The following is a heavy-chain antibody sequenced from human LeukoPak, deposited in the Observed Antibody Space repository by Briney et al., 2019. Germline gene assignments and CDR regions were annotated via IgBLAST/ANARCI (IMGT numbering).Heavy chain of an antibody. D-gene: IGHD3-22*01. CDR1: GFTFSSYS. CDR2: ISSSRSTI. V-gene: IGHV3-48*04. J-gene: IGHJ4*02. Sequence: GGSLRLSCAASGFTFSSYSMNWVRQAPGKGLEWVSYISSSRSTIYYADSVKGRFTISRDNAKNSLYLQMNSLRAEDTAVYYCARGSYYYDSSGSLFDYWGQGTLVTVSS. CDR3: ARGSYYYDSSGSLFDY.